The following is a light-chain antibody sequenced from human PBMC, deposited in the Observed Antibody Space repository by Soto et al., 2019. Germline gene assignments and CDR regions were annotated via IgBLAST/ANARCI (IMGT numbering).Light chain of an antibody. CDR3: GTWDSSLSAYV. J-gene: IGLJ1*01. Sequence: QAVVTQPPSASGTPGQRVTISCSGSSSNIGSNYVSWYQQLPGTAPKLLIYDNNKRPSGIPDRFSDSKSGTSATLAITGLQTGDEADYYCGTWDSSLSAYVFGTGTKVTVL. CDR1: SSNIGSNY. CDR2: DNN. V-gene: IGLV1-51*01.